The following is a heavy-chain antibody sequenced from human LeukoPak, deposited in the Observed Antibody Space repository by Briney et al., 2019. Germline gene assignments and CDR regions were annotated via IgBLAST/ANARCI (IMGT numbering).Heavy chain of an antibody. V-gene: IGHV1-24*01. CDR1: GYTLTELS. Sequence: ASVKVSCKVSGYTLTELSMHWVRQAPGKGLEWMGGFDPEDGETIYAQKFQGRVTMTEDTSTDTAYMELSSLRSEDTAVYYCATLDLDLFYYFDYWGREPWSPSPQ. CDR3: ATLDLDLFYYFDY. D-gene: IGHD3/OR15-3a*01. CDR2: FDPEDGET. J-gene: IGHJ4*02.